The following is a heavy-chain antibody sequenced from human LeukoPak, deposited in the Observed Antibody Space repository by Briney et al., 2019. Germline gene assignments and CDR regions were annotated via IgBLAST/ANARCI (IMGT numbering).Heavy chain of an antibody. CDR2: IYYSGST. Sequence: PSETLSLTCTVSGGSISSSSYYWGWIRQPPGKGLEWIGSIYYSGSTYYNPSLKSRVTISVDTSKNQFSLKLSSVTAADTAVYYCARGGRYSGSYGPPNYFDYWGQGTLVTVSS. J-gene: IGHJ4*02. CDR3: ARGGRYSGSYGPPNYFDY. V-gene: IGHV4-39*07. D-gene: IGHD1-26*01. CDR1: GGSISSSSYY.